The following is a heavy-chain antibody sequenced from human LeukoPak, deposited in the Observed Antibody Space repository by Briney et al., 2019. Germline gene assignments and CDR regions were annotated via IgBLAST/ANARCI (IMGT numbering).Heavy chain of an antibody. D-gene: IGHD2-2*01. V-gene: IGHV3-11*01. CDR3: ARDRGCSSTSCYDRGWFDP. CDR2: MSPGGSST. CDR1: GYTLSDHY. J-gene: IGHJ5*02. Sequence: PGGSLRLSCAGSGYTLSDHYMSWVRQAPGKGLEWVSYMSPGGSSTHYADSVKGRFTISRDSAKNSLYLQMNSLRAEDTAVYYCARDRGCSSTSCYDRGWFDPWGQGTLVTVSS.